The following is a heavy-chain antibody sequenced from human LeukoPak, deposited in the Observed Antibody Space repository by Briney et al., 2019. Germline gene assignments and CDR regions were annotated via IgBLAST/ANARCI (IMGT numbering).Heavy chain of an antibody. CDR2: ISSSSFKI. J-gene: IGHJ6*03. CDR3: VRDPSYASSWYYYMAV. CDR1: EFTFVRYA. V-gene: IGHV3-48*03. Sequence: GGSLRLSCAVSEFTFVRYAMNWVRQAPGQGLEWVSYISSSSFKIGYADSVKGRFTISRDNSKNSLYLQMDSLRVEDTAVYYCVRDPSYASSWYYYMAVWGKGTTVTVSS. D-gene: IGHD6-13*01.